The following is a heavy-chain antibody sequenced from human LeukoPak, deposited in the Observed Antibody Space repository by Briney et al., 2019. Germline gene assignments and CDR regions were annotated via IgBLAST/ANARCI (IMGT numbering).Heavy chain of an antibody. CDR2: VSKSGST. J-gene: IGHJ3*01. D-gene: IGHD3-16*01. CDR1: GGSITSHF. CDR3: ARDDYGVFDAFDV. V-gene: IGHV4-4*08. Sequence: PSETLSLTCTVSGGSITSHFWTWIRQAPGKGLERVGYVSKSGSTNYNPSLQSRITISVDTSKNQFFLKLTSMTAADTAVYFCARDDYGVFDAFDVWGQGTVVTVSS.